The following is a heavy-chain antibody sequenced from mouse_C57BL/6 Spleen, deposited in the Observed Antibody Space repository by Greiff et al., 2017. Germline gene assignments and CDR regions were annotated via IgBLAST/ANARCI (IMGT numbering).Heavy chain of an antibody. CDR3: ARDGSSGFDY. Sequence: EVQVVESEGGLVQPGSSMKLSCTASGFTFSDYYMAWVRQVPEQGLEWVANINYDGSSTYYLDSLKSRFIISRDNAKNILYLQMSSLTSEDTATYYCARDGSSGFDYWGQGTTLTVSS. V-gene: IGHV5-16*01. CDR2: INYDGSST. J-gene: IGHJ2*01. CDR1: GFTFSDYY. D-gene: IGHD3-2*02.